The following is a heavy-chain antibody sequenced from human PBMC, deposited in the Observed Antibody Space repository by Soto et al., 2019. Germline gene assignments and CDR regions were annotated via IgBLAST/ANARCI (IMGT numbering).Heavy chain of an antibody. Sequence: PVGSLRLSCAASGFTFSSYAMSWVRQAPGKGLEWVSAISGSGGSTYYADSVKGRFTISRDNSKNTLYLQMNSLRAEDTAVYYCAKDLLRYFDWLFGFDYWGQGTLVTVSS. J-gene: IGHJ4*02. CDR1: GFTFSSYA. CDR2: ISGSGGST. V-gene: IGHV3-23*01. CDR3: AKDLLRYFDWLFGFDY. D-gene: IGHD3-9*01.